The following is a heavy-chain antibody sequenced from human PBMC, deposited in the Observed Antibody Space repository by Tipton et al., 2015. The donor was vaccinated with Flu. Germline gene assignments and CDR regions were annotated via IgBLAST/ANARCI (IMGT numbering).Heavy chain of an antibody. J-gene: IGHJ4*02. V-gene: IGHV3-11*04. CDR3: ATALSRSDF. CDR1: GFTFSDYY. D-gene: IGHD1-1*01. CDR2: ISSSGSTI. Sequence: GSLRLSCAASGFTFSDYYMSWIRQAPGKGLEWVSYISSSGSTIYYADSVKGRFTIARDNAKKTLFLQMNSLGVEDTAVYYCATALSRSDFWGQGTLVTVSS.